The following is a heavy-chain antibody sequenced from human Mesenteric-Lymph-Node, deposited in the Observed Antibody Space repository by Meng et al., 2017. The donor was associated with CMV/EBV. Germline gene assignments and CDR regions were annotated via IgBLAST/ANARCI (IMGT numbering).Heavy chain of an antibody. CDR2: INPNSGVT. Sequence: ASVKVSCKASGGSFSRYGICWVRQATGQGLEWMGWINPNSGVTNYAQKFQGRVTMTRDTSISTAYMEVSRLRSDDTAVYYCARSASSIAARRFFDYWGQGTLVTVSS. CDR1: GGSFSRYG. CDR3: ARSASSIAARRFFDY. V-gene: IGHV1-2*02. D-gene: IGHD6-6*01. J-gene: IGHJ4*02.